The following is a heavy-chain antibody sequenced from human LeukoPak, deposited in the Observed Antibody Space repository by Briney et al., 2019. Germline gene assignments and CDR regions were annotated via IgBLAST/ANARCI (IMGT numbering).Heavy chain of an antibody. CDR2: ISGSGGST. CDR1: GFTFSSYA. V-gene: IGHV3-23*01. D-gene: IGHD2-8*02. CDR3: AKLLGPRSHFDY. Sequence: PGGSLRLSCAASGFTFSSYAMSWVRQAPGKGLEWVSAISGSGGSTYYAGSVKGRFTISRDNSKNTLYLQMNSLRAEDTAVYYCAKLLGPRSHFDYWGQGTLVTVSS. J-gene: IGHJ4*02.